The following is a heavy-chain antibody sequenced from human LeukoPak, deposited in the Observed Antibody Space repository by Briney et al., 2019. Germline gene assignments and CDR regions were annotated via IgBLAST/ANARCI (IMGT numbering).Heavy chain of an antibody. V-gene: IGHV4-34*01. CDR3: ARGEYSGYYDY. CDR1: GGSFSGYY. D-gene: IGHD5-12*01. Sequence: SETLSLTCAVYGGSFSGYYWSWIRQPPGKGLEWIGEINHSGSTNYNPSLKSRVTISVDTSKNPFSLKLSSVTAADTAVYYCARGEYSGYYDYWGQGTLVTVSS. J-gene: IGHJ4*02. CDR2: INHSGST.